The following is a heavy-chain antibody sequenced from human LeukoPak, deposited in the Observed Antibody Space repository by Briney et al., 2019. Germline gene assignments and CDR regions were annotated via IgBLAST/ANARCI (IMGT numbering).Heavy chain of an antibody. V-gene: IGHV4-59*08. CDR1: GGSISSYY. CDR3: ARQGRIVVAGVGATKFDY. J-gene: IGHJ4*02. CDR2: IYYSGST. D-gene: IGHD1-26*01. Sequence: SETLSLTCTVSGGSISSYYWSWIRQPPGKGLEWIGYIYYSGSTNYNPSLKSRVTISVDTSKNQFSLKLSSVTAADTAVYSCARQGRIVVAGVGATKFDYWGQGTLVTVSS.